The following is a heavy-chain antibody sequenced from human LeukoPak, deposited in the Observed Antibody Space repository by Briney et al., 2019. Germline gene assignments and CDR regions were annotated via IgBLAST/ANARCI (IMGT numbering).Heavy chain of an antibody. V-gene: IGHV3-30*03. CDR2: ISYDGSNK. Sequence: GGSLSLSCAASGFTFSSYGMHWVRQAPGRGLEWVAVISYDGSNKYYAASVKGRFTISRDNSKNTLYLQMNSLRAEDTAVYYCARRYCSSTSCYQDYWGQGTLVTVSS. J-gene: IGHJ4*02. CDR3: ARRYCSSTSCYQDY. D-gene: IGHD2-2*01. CDR1: GFTFSSYG.